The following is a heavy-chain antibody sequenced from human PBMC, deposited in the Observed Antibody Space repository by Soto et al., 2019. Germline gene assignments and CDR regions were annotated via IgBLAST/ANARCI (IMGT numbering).Heavy chain of an antibody. J-gene: IGHJ4*02. CDR1: GYTFSNHA. V-gene: IGHV3-23*01. D-gene: IGHD3-3*01. Sequence: EVRLLESGGGLVQPGGSLILSCAASGYTFSNHAMSWFRQAPGKGLEWVSAMGPSGTTTYYADSVEGRFTISRDTSRNTLYLQMNSLRAEDTALYYCTKGSFLRGEEIYWGQGALVTVSS. CDR2: MGPSGTTT. CDR3: TKGSFLRGEEIY.